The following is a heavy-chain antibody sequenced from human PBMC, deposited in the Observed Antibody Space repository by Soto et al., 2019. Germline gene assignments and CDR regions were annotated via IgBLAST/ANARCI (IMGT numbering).Heavy chain of an antibody. D-gene: IGHD2-21*01. CDR2: TRNKAKSYST. J-gene: IGHJ5*02. CDR3: SILEGA. CDR1: GLTFGDHY. Sequence: EVQLVESGGGLVQPGGSLTLSCAVSGLTFGDHYMEWVRQAPGKGLEWVARTRNKAKSYSTDFAASVKGRFTISRDESKKSLNLQMHSLMTEDTAVYYCSILEGAWGQGTLVIVSS. V-gene: IGHV3-72*01.